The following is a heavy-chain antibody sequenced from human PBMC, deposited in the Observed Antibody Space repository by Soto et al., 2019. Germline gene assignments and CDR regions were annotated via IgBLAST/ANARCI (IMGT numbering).Heavy chain of an antibody. D-gene: IGHD3-3*01. CDR3: ARGRVTTARRGSYYYYMDV. CDR2: FYYTGST. V-gene: IGHV4-39*02. J-gene: IGHJ6*03. Sequence: SETLSLTCVVSGDSMTRGSYYWAWIRQPPGKGLEWIGSFYYTGSTNYNPSLKSRVTVSVDTSKNHFSLRLSSVTVADTAVYYCARGRVTTARRGSYYYYMDVWGKGTTVTVSS. CDR1: GDSMTRGSYY.